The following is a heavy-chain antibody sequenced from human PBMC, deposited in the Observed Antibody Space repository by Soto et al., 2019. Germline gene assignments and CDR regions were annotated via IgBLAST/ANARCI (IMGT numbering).Heavy chain of an antibody. Sequence: GGSLRLSCAASGFTFSDYYMSWIRQAPGKGLEWVSYISSSIYYADSVKGRFTISRDNAKNSLYLQMNSLRAEDTAVYYCARNQPSGSYFDYWGQGT. CDR1: GFTFSDYY. D-gene: IGHD3-10*01. V-gene: IGHV3-11*01. J-gene: IGHJ4*02. CDR3: ARNQPSGSYFDY. CDR2: ISSSI.